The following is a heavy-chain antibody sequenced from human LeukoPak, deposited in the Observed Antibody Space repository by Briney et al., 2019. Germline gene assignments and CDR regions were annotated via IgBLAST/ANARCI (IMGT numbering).Heavy chain of an antibody. D-gene: IGHD3-22*01. V-gene: IGHV4-61*02. Sequence: SQTLSLTCTVSGGSISSGSYYWSWIRQPAGKGLEWIGRIYTSGSTNYNPSLKSRVTMSVDTSKNQFSLKLSSVTAADTAVYYCARSRYYYDSSGRSPYYYYYTDVWGKGTTVTVSS. CDR3: ARSRYYYDSSGRSPYYYYYTDV. J-gene: IGHJ6*03. CDR1: GGSISSGSYY. CDR2: IYTSGST.